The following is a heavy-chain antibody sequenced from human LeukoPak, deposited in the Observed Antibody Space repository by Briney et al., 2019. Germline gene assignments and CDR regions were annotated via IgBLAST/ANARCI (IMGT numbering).Heavy chain of an antibody. CDR3: AKDPSMDSGYPREFDY. Sequence: PGGSLRLSCAASGFTFSSYGMHWVRQAPGKGLEWVAVISYDGSNKYYADSVKGRFTISRDNSKNTLYLQMNSLRAEDTAVYYCAKDPSMDSGYPREFDYWGQGTLVTVSS. J-gene: IGHJ4*02. CDR2: ISYDGSNK. V-gene: IGHV3-30*18. D-gene: IGHD5-12*01. CDR1: GFTFSSYG.